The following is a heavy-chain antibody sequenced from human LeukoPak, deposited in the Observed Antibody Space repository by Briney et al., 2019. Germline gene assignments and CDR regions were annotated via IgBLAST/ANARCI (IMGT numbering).Heavy chain of an antibody. CDR1: GVSISSYY. V-gene: IGHV4-4*07. D-gene: IGHD1-26*01. CDR2: IYTSGST. CDR3: ASSSLVGAGYYFDY. Sequence: SETLSLTCTVSGVSISSYYWSWIRQPAGKGLEWIGRIYTSGSTNYNPSLKSRVTMSVDTSKNQFSPKLSSVTAADTAVYYCASSSLVGAGYYFDYWGQGTLVTVSS. J-gene: IGHJ4*02.